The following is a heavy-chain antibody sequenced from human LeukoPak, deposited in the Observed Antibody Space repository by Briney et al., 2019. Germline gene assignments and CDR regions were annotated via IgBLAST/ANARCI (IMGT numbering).Heavy chain of an antibody. J-gene: IGHJ4*02. CDR1: GFTFSRYW. Sequence: GGSLRLSCAASGFTFSRYWMTWVRQAPGKGLEWVANIKEDGSEKYYVDSVKGRFTISRDNAKNSLYLQMNSLRAEDTAVYYCARGGAAPDYWGQGTLVTVSS. CDR3: ARGGAAPDY. V-gene: IGHV3-7*01. D-gene: IGHD1-26*01. CDR2: IKEDGSEK.